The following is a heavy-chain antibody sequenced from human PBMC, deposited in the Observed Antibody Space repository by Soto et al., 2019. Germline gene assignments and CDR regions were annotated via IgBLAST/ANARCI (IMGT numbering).Heavy chain of an antibody. Sequence: EVQLVESGGGLVQPGGSLRLSCAASGFTFSSYSMNWVRQAPGKGLEWVSHISSSSSSIYYADSVRGRFTISRDNAKNSLYLQMNSLRDEDTAVYYCAREYDILTGYYNAGWFDPWGQGTLVTVSS. J-gene: IGHJ5*02. CDR1: GFTFSSYS. V-gene: IGHV3-48*02. D-gene: IGHD3-9*01. CDR3: AREYDILTGYYNAGWFDP. CDR2: ISSSSSSI.